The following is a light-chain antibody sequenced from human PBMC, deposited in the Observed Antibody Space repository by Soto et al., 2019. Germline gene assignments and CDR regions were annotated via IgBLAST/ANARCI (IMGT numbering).Light chain of an antibody. J-gene: IGKJ1*01. CDR3: QQYHKWPRT. CDR2: GAS. V-gene: IGKV3-15*01. CDR1: QSVITN. Sequence: EMVMTQSPATLSGSPLEGATPSFMASQSVITNLAWYQQKPGQAPRLLIYGASTRAAIIPARFSGSGSGTEFTLTISSLQSEDFAVYYCQQYHKWPRTFGQGTKVDIK.